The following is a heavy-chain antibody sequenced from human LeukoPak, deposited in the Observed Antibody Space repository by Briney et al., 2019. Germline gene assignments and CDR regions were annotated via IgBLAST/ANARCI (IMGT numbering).Heavy chain of an antibody. D-gene: IGHD3-10*01. Sequence: GASVKVSCKASGYTFSSYGISWVRQAPAQGLDWMGWISGYNGNTNYPQKLQGTVTMTTDTSPSTAYMELRSLISDDTAVYYCARDLYSRRMDYYGSGSYFAYWGQGTLVTVSS. CDR3: ARDLYSRRMDYYGSGSYFAY. CDR1: GYTFSSYG. CDR2: ISGYNGNT. V-gene: IGHV1-18*01. J-gene: IGHJ4*02.